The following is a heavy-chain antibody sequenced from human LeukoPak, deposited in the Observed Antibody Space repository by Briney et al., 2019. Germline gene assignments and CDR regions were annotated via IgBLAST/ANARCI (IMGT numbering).Heavy chain of an antibody. CDR3: ARDRYTAMVTAVAY. Sequence: GASVKVSCKASGYTFTGYGISWVRQAPGQGLEWMGWISAYNGNTNYAQKLQGRVTMTTDTSTSTAYMELRSLRSDDTAVYYCARDRYTAMVTAVAYWGQGTLVTVSS. CDR2: ISAYNGNT. V-gene: IGHV1-18*01. CDR1: GYTFTGYG. D-gene: IGHD5-18*01. J-gene: IGHJ4*02.